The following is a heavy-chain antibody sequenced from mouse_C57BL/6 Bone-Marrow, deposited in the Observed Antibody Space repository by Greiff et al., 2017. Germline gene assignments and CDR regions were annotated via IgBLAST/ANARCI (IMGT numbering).Heavy chain of an antibody. CDR1: GYAFSSYW. Sequence: QVQLQQSGAELVKPGASVKISCKASGYAFSSYWMNWVKQRPGKGLEWIGQIYPGDGDTNYNGKFKGKATLTADKSSSTAYMQLSSLTSEDSAVYFCARESPANYAMDDGGQGTSVTVSS. CDR2: IYPGDGDT. CDR3: ARESPANYAMDD. V-gene: IGHV1-80*01. J-gene: IGHJ4*01.